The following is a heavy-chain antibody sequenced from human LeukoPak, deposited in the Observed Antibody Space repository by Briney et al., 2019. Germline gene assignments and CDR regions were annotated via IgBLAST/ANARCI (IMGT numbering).Heavy chain of an antibody. J-gene: IGHJ4*02. CDR1: GGSFSGYY. Sequence: SETLSLTCAVYGGSFSGYYWSWIRQPPGKGLEWTGEINHSGSTNYNPSLKSRVTISVDTSKNQFSLKLSSVTAADTAVYYCARGRALRFLEWLPNPTGYFDYWGQGTLVTVSS. D-gene: IGHD3-3*01. CDR3: ARGRALRFLEWLPNPTGYFDY. V-gene: IGHV4-34*01. CDR2: INHSGST.